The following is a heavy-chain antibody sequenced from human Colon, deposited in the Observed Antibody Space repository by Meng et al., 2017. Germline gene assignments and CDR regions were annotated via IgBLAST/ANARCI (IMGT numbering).Heavy chain of an antibody. CDR3: ARSVRLGVAGKSGAY. Sequence: QVQLQQWGAGLLKPSATLSLTCAVYGGSFSGYSWSWIRQPPGKGLEWIGEINHTGNTSYNPSLKSRLTISVDTSKNQFSLNLSSVTAADTALYYCARSVRLGVAGKSGAYWGQGTLVTVSS. CDR1: GGSFSGYS. J-gene: IGHJ4*02. V-gene: IGHV4-34*01. CDR2: INHTGNT. D-gene: IGHD6-19*01.